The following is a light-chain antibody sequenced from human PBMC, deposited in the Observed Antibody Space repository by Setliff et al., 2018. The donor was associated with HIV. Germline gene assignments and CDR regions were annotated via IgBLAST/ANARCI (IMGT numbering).Light chain of an antibody. CDR2: DVT. CDR3: GSYTSGSTLGV. J-gene: IGLJ1*01. Sequence: QSVLTQPASVSRSPGQSITISCTGTRSDVCGYNFVSWYQHHPGKAPKLIIYDVTKRPSGVSHRFSGSKSANPASLTFSGLRAEDEADYYCGSYTSGSTLGVFGTGTKVTVL. V-gene: IGLV2-14*03. CDR1: RSDVCGYNF.